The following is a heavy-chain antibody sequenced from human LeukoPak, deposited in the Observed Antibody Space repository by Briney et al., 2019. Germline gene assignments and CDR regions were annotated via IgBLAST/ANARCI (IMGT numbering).Heavy chain of an antibody. CDR3: ARKAPKKGWFDP. V-gene: IGHV4-4*09. CDR1: GGSNNSYY. Sequence: SETLSLSWTVSGGSNNSYYWSWIRQPPGKGLEWIGYTHPSGNTNYSPSLKSRVTISIDMSRNQFSLKLSSVTAADTAVYYCARKAPKKGWFDPWGQGTLVTVSS. CDR2: THPSGNT. J-gene: IGHJ5*02.